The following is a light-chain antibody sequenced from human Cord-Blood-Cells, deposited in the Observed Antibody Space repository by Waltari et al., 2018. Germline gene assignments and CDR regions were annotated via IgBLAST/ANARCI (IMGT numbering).Light chain of an antibody. Sequence: QSALTQPASVSGSPGQSITISCTGTSSDVGSYNLVSWYQQHPGKATKLMIYEGSKRPSGVSNRFAGSKSSNTASLTISGLQAEDEADYYCCSYAGRSNWVFGGGTTLTVL. J-gene: IGLJ3*02. V-gene: IGLV2-23*01. CDR2: EGS. CDR3: CSYAGRSNWV. CDR1: SSDVGSYNL.